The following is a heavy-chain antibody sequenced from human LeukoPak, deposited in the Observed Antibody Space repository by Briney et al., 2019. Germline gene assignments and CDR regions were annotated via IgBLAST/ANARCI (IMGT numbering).Heavy chain of an antibody. CDR3: AKEVVVAANPFDY. D-gene: IGHD2-15*01. V-gene: IGHV3-23*01. J-gene: IGHJ4*02. CDR2: ISGSGGST. Sequence: PGGSLRLPCAASGFTFSSYGMSWVRQAPGKGLEWVSAISGSGGSTYYADSVKGRFTISRDNSKNTLYLQMNSLRADDTAVYYCAKEVVVAANPFDYWGQGTLVTVSS. CDR1: GFTFSSYG.